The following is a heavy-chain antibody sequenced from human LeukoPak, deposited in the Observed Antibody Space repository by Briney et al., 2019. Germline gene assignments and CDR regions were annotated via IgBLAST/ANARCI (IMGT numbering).Heavy chain of an antibody. CDR3: ARDTTAASGMDV. Sequence: PGGSLRLSCAASGFTFSAYWMHWVRQSPGKGLVWVARSNSDGSTTDYADSVKGRFTISRDNAKNSLYLQMNSLRAEDTAVYYCARDTTAASGMDVWGQGTTVTVSS. D-gene: IGHD6-13*01. J-gene: IGHJ6*02. V-gene: IGHV3-74*01. CDR1: GFTFSAYW. CDR2: SNSDGSTT.